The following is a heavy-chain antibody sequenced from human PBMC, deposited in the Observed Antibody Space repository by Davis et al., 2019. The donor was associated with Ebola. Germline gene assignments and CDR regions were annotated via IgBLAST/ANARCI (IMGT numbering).Heavy chain of an antibody. Sequence: GESLKISCAASGFTFSSYGMHWVRQAPGKGLEWVAVIWYDGSNKYYADSVKGRFTISRDNSKNTLYLQMNSLRAEDTAVYYCVKVSQQLVHDAFDIWGQGTMVTVSS. V-gene: IGHV3-33*06. CDR3: VKVSQQLVHDAFDI. CDR1: GFTFSSYG. J-gene: IGHJ3*02. D-gene: IGHD6-13*01. CDR2: IWYDGSNK.